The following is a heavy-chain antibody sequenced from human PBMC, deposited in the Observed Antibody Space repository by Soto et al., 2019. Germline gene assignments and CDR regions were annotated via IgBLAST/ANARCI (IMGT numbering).Heavy chain of an antibody. J-gene: IGHJ6*02. V-gene: IGHV5-51*01. CDR3: ARFQDCSSTSCYMENYYYYYGMDV. D-gene: IGHD2-2*02. CDR2: IYPGDSDT. CDR1: GYSFTSYW. Sequence: ESLKISCKGSGYSFTSYWIGWVRQMPGKGLEWMGIIYPGDSDTRYSPSFQGQVTISADKSISTAYLQWSSLKASDTAMYYCARFQDCSSTSCYMENYYYYYGMDVWGQGTTVTVSS.